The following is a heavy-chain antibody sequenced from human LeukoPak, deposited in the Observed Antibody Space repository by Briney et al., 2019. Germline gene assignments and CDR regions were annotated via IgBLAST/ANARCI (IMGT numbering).Heavy chain of an antibody. V-gene: IGHV3-74*01. CDR3: ARGPEYYYDSSGYYWGSDY. CDR2: INSDGSST. J-gene: IGHJ4*02. D-gene: IGHD3-22*01. CDR1: GFTFSSCW. Sequence: GGSLRLSCAASGFTFSSCWMHWVRQAPGKGLVWVSRINSDGSSTSYADSVKGRFTISRDNAKNTLYLQMNSLRAEDTAVYYCARGPEYYYDSSGYYWGSDYWGQGTLVTASS.